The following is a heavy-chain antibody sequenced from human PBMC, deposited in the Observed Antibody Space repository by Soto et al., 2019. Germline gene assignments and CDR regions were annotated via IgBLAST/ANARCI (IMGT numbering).Heavy chain of an antibody. CDR2: MNPNSGNT. Sequence: QVQLVQSGAEVKKPGASVKVSCKASGYTFTSYDINWVRQATGQGLEWMGWMNPNSGNTGYAQKCQGRVTMTRNTSISTAYMELSSLRSEDTAVYYCARGSGYCSGGSCYSNAEYFQHWGQGTLVTVSS. CDR1: GYTFTSYD. CDR3: ARGSGYCSGGSCYSNAEYFQH. V-gene: IGHV1-8*01. D-gene: IGHD2-15*01. J-gene: IGHJ1*01.